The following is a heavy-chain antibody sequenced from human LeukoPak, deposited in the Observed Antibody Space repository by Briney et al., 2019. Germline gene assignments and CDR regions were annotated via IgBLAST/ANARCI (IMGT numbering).Heavy chain of an antibody. CDR3: ARGLYRSGWYYFDY. Sequence: GGSLRLSCAASGFTFSSYWMHWVRQVPGKGLVWVSRINSDGSTTSYAGSVKGRFTISRDNAKNTLFLQMDSLRAEDTAVYYCARGLYRSGWYYFDYWGQGTLVTVSS. CDR2: INSDGSTT. CDR1: GFTFSSYW. J-gene: IGHJ4*02. V-gene: IGHV3-74*01. D-gene: IGHD6-19*01.